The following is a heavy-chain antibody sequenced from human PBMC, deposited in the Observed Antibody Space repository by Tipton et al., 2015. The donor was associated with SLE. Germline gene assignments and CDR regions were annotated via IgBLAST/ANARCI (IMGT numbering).Heavy chain of an antibody. V-gene: IGHV3-33*03. CDR2: FWHGGSNE. CDR1: GFTFSSDW. CDR3: AKDADCSGGSCSSPSAYGMDV. D-gene: IGHD2-15*01. J-gene: IGHJ6*02. Sequence: SLRLSCAASGFTFSSDWMNWARQAPGKGLEWVAVFWHGGSNEYYADSVKGRFAISTDNSKSTLYLQMNSLRAEDTALYYCAKDADCSGGSCSSPSAYGMDVWGQGTTVTVSS.